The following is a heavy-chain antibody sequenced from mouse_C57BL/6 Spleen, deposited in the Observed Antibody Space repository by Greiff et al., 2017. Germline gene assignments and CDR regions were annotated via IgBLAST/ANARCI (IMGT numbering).Heavy chain of an antibody. CDR1: GFSLTSYG. V-gene: IGHV2-9*01. CDR2: IWGGGST. D-gene: IGHD1-1*01. J-gene: IGHJ4*01. CDR3: AKRFMSSAMDY. Sequence: VKLMESGPGLVAPSQSLSITCTVSGFSLTSYGVDWVRQPPGKGLAWLGVIWGGGSTHYNSALMSRLSISTDNSKSQVVLKMNSLQTYYTARYYCAKRFMSSAMDYWGQGTSVTVSS.